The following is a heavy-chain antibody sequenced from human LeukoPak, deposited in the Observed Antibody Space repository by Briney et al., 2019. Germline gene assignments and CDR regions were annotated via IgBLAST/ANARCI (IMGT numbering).Heavy chain of an antibody. J-gene: IGHJ4*02. CDR3: ANKRNAAPYYFDY. Sequence: SGTLSLTCAVSGGSISSNNWWSWVRQPPGKGLEWIGEIYHSGSTNYNPSLKSPVIISVDKSKNQFSLKLSSVTAADTAVYYCANKRNAAPYYFDYWGQGTLVTVSS. V-gene: IGHV4-4*02. CDR1: GGSISSNNW. CDR2: IYHSGST. D-gene: IGHD6-25*01.